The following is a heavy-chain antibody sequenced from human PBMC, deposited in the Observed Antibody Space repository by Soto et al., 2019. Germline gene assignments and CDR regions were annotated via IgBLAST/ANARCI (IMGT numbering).Heavy chain of an antibody. Sequence: PGVSLRLSYEASGFTFSSYSMNWFRQAPGKGLEWVSSIISSSSYIYYADSVKGRFTISRDNAKNSLYLQMNSLRAEDTAVYYSARASGAAFDIWGQGTMVTVSS. J-gene: IGHJ3*02. V-gene: IGHV3-21*01. D-gene: IGHD1-1*01. CDR2: IISSSSYI. CDR3: ARASGAAFDI. CDR1: GFTFSSYS.